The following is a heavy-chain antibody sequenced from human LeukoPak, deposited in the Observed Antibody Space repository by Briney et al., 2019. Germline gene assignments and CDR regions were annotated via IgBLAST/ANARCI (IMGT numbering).Heavy chain of an antibody. CDR3: ARDGPLAYCGGDCYSRYYYGMDV. V-gene: IGHV4-59*01. CDR2: IYYSGST. CDR1: GGSISSYY. Sequence: PSETLSLTCTVSGGSISSYYRSWIRQPPGKGLEWIGYIYYSGSTNYNPSLKSRVTISVDTSKNQFSLKLSSVTAADTAVYYCARDGPLAYCGGDCYSRYYYGMDVWGQGTTVTVSS. D-gene: IGHD2-21*02. J-gene: IGHJ6*02.